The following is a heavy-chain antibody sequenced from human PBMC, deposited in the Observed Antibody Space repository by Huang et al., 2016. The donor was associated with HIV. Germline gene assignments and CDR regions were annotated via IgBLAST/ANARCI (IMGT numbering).Heavy chain of an antibody. CDR1: GNSIRSSNW. CDR2: IYHGGSS. J-gene: IGHJ4*02. CDR3: ARSPRAGYFDY. Sequence: QVQLQESGPGLVEPSDTLSLNCGVSGNSIRSSNWWAWIRQPPGKGLEWIGYIYHGGSSSYNPSLKSRVTMSVDTSKNQFSLKLSSVTAVDTAVYYCARSPRAGYFDYWGQGTLVTVSS. V-gene: IGHV4-28*01.